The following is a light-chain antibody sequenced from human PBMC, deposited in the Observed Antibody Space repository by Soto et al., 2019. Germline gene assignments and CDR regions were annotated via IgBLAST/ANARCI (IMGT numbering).Light chain of an antibody. CDR3: SSYTSSSTRV. Sequence: QSALTQPASVSGSPGQSITISCSGTSSDVGGHNYVSWYQHHPGKAPKLMIFEVSNRPSGVSNRFSGSKSGNTASLTISGRQAEDEADYYCSSYTSSSTRVFGGGTKLTVL. CDR1: SSDVGGHNY. CDR2: EVS. J-gene: IGLJ3*02. V-gene: IGLV2-14*01.